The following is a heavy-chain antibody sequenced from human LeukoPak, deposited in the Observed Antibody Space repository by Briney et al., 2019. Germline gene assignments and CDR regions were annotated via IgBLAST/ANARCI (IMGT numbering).Heavy chain of an antibody. V-gene: IGHV3-30*04. CDR3: ARDGSGWYNWFDP. D-gene: IGHD6-19*01. CDR1: GFPFSSFA. Sequence: PGGSLRLSCAASGFPFSSFAMHWVRQAPGKGLEWVAVISYDGNDKFYADSVKGRFTISRDNAKNSLYVQMNSLRAEDTAVYYCARDGSGWYNWFDPWGQGTLVTVSS. J-gene: IGHJ5*02. CDR2: ISYDGNDK.